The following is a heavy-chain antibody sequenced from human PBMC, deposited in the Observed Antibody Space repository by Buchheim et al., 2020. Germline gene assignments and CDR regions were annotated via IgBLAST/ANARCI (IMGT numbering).Heavy chain of an antibody. V-gene: IGHV3-33*01. CDR2: IWYDGSNK. Sequence: QVQLVESGGGVVQPGRSLRLSCAASGFTFSSYGMHWVRQAPGKGLEWVAVIWYDGSNKYYADSVKGRFTISRDNSKNTLYLQMNSLRAEDTAVYYCARGPPDFWSGYSHYYYGMDVWGQGTT. D-gene: IGHD3-3*01. CDR3: ARGPPDFWSGYSHYYYGMDV. CDR1: GFTFSSYG. J-gene: IGHJ6*02.